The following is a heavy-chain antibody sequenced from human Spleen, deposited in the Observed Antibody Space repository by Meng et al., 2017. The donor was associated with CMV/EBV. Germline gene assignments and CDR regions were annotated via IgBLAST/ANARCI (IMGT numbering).Heavy chain of an antibody. CDR3: ARPGHYRFFDL. CDR2: INYSGST. CDR1: GGSVNSVRDY. Sequence: SETLSLTCTVSGGSVNSVRDYWSWIRQPPGKGLEWIGEINYSGSTNYNPSLKSRVTISIDTSDQQFSLKLTSVTAADTAVYYCARPGHYRFFDLWGRGTLVTVSS. V-gene: IGHV4-39*07. D-gene: IGHD3-10*01. J-gene: IGHJ2*01.